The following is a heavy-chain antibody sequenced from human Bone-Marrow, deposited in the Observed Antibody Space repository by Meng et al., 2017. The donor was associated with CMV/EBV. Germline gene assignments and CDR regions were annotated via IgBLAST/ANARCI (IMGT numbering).Heavy chain of an antibody. CDR1: GYTFTGYY. V-gene: IGHV1-2*02. Sequence: ASVKVSCKASGYTFTGYYMHWVRQAPGQGLEWMGWINPNSGGTNYAQKFQGRVTMTRDTSISTAYMELSRLRSDDTAVYYCAPKPGIAVAGTDYWGQGTLVTGSS. CDR3: APKPGIAVAGTDY. J-gene: IGHJ4*02. CDR2: INPNSGGT. D-gene: IGHD6-19*01.